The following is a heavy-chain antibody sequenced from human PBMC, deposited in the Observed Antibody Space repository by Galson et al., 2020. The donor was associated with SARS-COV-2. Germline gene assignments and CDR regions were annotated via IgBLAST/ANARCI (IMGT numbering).Heavy chain of an antibody. CDR1: GFTFSSYS. Sequence: GESLKISCAASGFTFSSYSMNWVRQAPGKGLEWVSSISSSSSYIYYADSVKGRFTISRDNAKNSLYLQMNSLRAEDTAVYYCAKPGIYGSGKWGQGTLVTVSS. J-gene: IGHJ4*02. D-gene: IGHD3-10*01. V-gene: IGHV3-21*01. CDR2: ISSSSSYI. CDR3: AKPGIYGSGK.